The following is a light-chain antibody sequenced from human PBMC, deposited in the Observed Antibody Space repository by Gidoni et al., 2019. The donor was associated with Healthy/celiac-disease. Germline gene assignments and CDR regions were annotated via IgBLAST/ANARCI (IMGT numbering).Light chain of an antibody. V-gene: IGLV3-1*01. Sequence: SYELTQPPSVSVSPGQTASITCSGDKLGDKYACWYQQKPGQSPVLVIYQDSKRLSGIPERFSGSNSGNTATLTISGTQAMDEADYYCQAWDSSVVFGGGTKLTVL. CDR3: QAWDSSVV. J-gene: IGLJ2*01. CDR2: QDS. CDR1: KLGDKY.